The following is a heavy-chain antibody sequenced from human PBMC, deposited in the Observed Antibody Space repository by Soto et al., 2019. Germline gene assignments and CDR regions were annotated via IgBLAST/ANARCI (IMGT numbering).Heavy chain of an antibody. CDR3: ARASGRVYCSSTSCYYFDY. CDR1: GGSISSYY. CDR2: IYYSGST. V-gene: IGHV4-59*01. Sequence: SETLSLTCTVSGGSISSYYWSWTRQPPGKGLEWFGYIYYSGSTNYNPSLKSRVTISVDTSKNQFSLKLSSVTAADTAVYYCARASGRVYCSSTSCYYFDYWGQGTLVTVSS. D-gene: IGHD2-2*01. J-gene: IGHJ4*02.